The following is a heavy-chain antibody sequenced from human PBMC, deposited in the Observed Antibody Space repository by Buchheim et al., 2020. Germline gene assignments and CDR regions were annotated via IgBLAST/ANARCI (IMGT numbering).Heavy chain of an antibody. CDR3: ARNLGYCSSTSCTLYYYYGMDV. D-gene: IGHD2-2*03. Sequence: QVQLVESGGGVVQPGRSLRLSCAASGFTFSSYAMHWVRQAPGKGLEWVAVISYDGSNKYYADSVKGRFTISRDNPKNTLYLQMNSLRAEDTAVYYCARNLGYCSSTSCTLYYYYGMDVWGQGTT. V-gene: IGHV3-30*04. J-gene: IGHJ6*02. CDR2: ISYDGSNK. CDR1: GFTFSSYA.